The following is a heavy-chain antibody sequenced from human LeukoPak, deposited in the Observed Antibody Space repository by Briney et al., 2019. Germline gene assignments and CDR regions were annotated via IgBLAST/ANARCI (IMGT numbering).Heavy chain of an antibody. CDR2: INPSGDPT. CDR3: ARSSGYYSSLFYMHV. CDR1: GYTFTSYA. V-gene: IGHV1-46*01. J-gene: IGHJ6*03. D-gene: IGHD3-22*01. Sequence: ASVKVSCKASGYTFTSYAMNWVRQAPGQGLEWVGIINPSGDPTTYAQKFQGRVTMTSDMSTSTVYMELSSLRSEDTAVYYCARSSGYYSSLFYMHVWGKGTTVTVSS.